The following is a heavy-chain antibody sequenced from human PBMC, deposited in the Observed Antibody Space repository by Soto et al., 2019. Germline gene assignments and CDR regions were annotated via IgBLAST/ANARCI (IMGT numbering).Heavy chain of an antibody. CDR1: GGSFTSNNW. V-gene: IGHV4-4*02. CDR2: IYRTGST. D-gene: IGHD1-7*01. J-gene: IGHJ4*02. Sequence: QVQLQESGPGLVKPSGTLSLTCAVSGGSFTSNNWWTWVRQPPGQGLDWIGEIYRTGSTNYHPSLKSRVTISLDKSENQFSLKVTSLTAADTAVYYCASRDPGTSVDYWGQGTLVTVSS. CDR3: ASRDPGTSVDY.